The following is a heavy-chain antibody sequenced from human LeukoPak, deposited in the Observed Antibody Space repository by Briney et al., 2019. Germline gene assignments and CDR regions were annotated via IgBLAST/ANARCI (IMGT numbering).Heavy chain of an antibody. D-gene: IGHD3-22*01. CDR1: GGSISSYY. V-gene: IGHV4-59*01. J-gene: IGHJ3*02. Sequence: PSETLSLTCAASGGSISSYYWSWIRQPPGKGLEWIGDIYYSGSTNYNPSLKSRVTISVDTSKNQFSLKLSSVTAADTAVYYCAGHYDREAFDMWGQGTMVTVSS. CDR3: AGHYDREAFDM. CDR2: IYYSGST.